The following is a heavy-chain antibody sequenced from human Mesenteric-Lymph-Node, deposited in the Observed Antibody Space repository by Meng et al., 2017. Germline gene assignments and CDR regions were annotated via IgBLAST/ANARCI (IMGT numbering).Heavy chain of an antibody. CDR2: IKQDGSGK. V-gene: IGHV3-7*01. CDR3: ARDREYYGSASYSDY. D-gene: IGHD3-10*01. CDR1: GFTFSSYW. J-gene: IGHJ4*02. Sequence: GGSLRLSCAASGFTFSSYWMSWVRQAPGKGLEWVANIKQDGSGKYYVDSVKGRFTISRDNAKNSLYLQMNSLRAEDTAVYYCARDREYYGSASYSDYWGQGTLVTVSS.